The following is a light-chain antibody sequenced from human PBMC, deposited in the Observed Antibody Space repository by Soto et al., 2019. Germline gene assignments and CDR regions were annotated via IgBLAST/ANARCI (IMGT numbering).Light chain of an antibody. V-gene: IGKV3-20*01. Sequence: DMVLTQSPGTLSLSPGERATLSCRASQSVTNNYLAWYQQKPGQAPRLLIDGASSRATGVPDRFSGTGSGTDFTLTISRLEPEDFAVFYCQQYGNSPITFGQGTRLEI. CDR2: GAS. J-gene: IGKJ5*01. CDR3: QQYGNSPIT. CDR1: QSVTNNY.